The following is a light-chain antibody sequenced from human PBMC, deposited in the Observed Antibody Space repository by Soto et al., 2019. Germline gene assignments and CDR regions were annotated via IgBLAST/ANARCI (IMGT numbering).Light chain of an antibody. CDR3: QQSYRTPYT. CDR2: AAS. CDR1: QSISSY. J-gene: IGKJ2*01. Sequence: DIQMTQSPSSLSASVGDRVTITCRASQSISSYLNWYQQKPGKAPKLLIYAASSLQSGVPSRFSGSVSRTDFTLTISSLQPEDFATYYWQQSYRTPYTCGQGTKLEIK. V-gene: IGKV1-39*01.